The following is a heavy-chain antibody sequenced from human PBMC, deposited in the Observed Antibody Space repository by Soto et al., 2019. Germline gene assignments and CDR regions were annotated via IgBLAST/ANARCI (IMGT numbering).Heavy chain of an antibody. V-gene: IGHV3-9*01. J-gene: IGHJ4*02. CDR1: GFTFDDYS. Sequence: GGSLRLSCAASGFTFDDYSMHWVRQAPGKGLEWVSGISWNSGSIGYADSVKGRFTISRDNAKNSLYLQMNSLRAEDTALYYCAKSRGWLRFFDYWGQGTLVTVSS. CDR2: ISWNSGSI. CDR3: AKSRGWLRFFDY. D-gene: IGHD5-12*01.